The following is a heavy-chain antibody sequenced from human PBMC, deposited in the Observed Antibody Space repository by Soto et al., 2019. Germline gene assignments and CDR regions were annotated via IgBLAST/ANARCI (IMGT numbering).Heavy chain of an antibody. Sequence: GESLKISCQASGYTFINNWIGWVRLKPGKGLEWLGIIYPGLSETRYSPSFRGHVTISVDKTLNTAADSAVYYCARHRIEVVWRGFDYWGQGRPVTVSS. J-gene: IGHJ4*02. CDR1: GYTFINNW. D-gene: IGHD3-22*01. CDR3: RGFDY. CDR2: IYPGLSET. V-gene: IGHV5-51*01.